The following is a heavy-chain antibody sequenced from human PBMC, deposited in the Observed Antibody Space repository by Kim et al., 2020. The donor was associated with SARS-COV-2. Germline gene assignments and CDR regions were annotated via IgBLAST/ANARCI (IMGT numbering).Heavy chain of an antibody. D-gene: IGHD3-22*01. CDR1: GGSISSSSYY. CDR3: ARRLIVGGANDY. Sequence: SETLSLTCTVSGGSISSSSYYWGWIRQPPGKGLEWIGSIYYSGSTYYNPSLKSRVTISVDTSKNQFSLKLSSVTAADTAVYYCARRLIVGGANDYWGQGTLVTVSS. CDR2: IYYSGST. V-gene: IGHV4-39*01. J-gene: IGHJ4*02.